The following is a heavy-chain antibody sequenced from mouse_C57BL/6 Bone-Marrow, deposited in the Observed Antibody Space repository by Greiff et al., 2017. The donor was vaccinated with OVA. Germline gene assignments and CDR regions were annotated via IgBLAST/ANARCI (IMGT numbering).Heavy chain of an antibody. CDR1: GHTFTSYW. CDR3: ASSSLYWYFDV. CDR2: IDPSDSYT. Sequence: VQLQQPGAELVMPGASVKLSCKASGHTFTSYWMHWVKQRPGQGLEWIGEIDPSDSYTNYNQKFKGKSTLTVDKSSSTAYMQLSSLTSEDSAVYYCASSSLYWYFDVWGTGTTVTVSS. J-gene: IGHJ1*03. V-gene: IGHV1-69*01.